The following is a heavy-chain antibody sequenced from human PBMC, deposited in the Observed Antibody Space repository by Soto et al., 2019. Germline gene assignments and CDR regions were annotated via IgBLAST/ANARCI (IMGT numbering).Heavy chain of an antibody. Sequence: SQTLSLTCAISVDSVSSNSAAWNWIRQSPSRGLEWLGRTYYRSKWYNDYAVSVKSRITINPDTSKNQFSLQLNSVTPEDTAVYYCAREKWISAVAASLINWFDPWGQGTLVTVSS. J-gene: IGHJ5*02. CDR2: TYYRSKWYN. CDR1: VDSVSSNSAA. V-gene: IGHV6-1*01. CDR3: AREKWISAVAASLINWFDP. D-gene: IGHD6-19*01.